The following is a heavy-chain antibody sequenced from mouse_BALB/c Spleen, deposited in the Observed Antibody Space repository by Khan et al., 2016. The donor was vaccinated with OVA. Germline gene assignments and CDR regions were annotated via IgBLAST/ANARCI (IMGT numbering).Heavy chain of an antibody. D-gene: IGHD2-1*01. CDR2: IFPGTDTT. CDR1: GYTFTSYW. V-gene: IGHV1S132*01. CDR3: ARGYFGNYEFAY. J-gene: IGHJ3*01. Sequence: QVQLQQSGAELVKPGASVKLSCKTSGYTFTSYWIQWVKQRPGQGLGWIGQIFPGTDTTYYNEHFTGKAILTVDTSSNTAYMQFSSLTSEDSAVYCCARGYFGNYEFAYWGQGTLVTVSP.